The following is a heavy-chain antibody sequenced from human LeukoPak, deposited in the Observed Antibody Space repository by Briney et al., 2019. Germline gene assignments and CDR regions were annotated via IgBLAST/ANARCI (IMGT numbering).Heavy chain of an antibody. CDR3: AREPNSGYDRWFDP. V-gene: IGHV4-39*07. CDR1: GGSISSSSYY. D-gene: IGHD5-12*01. Sequence: SETLSLTCTVSGGSISSSSYYWGWIRQPPGKGLEWIGSIYYSGSTYYNPSLKSRVTISVDTSKNQFSLKLSSVTAADTAVYYCAREPNSGYDRWFDPWGQGTLVTVSS. J-gene: IGHJ5*02. CDR2: IYYSGST.